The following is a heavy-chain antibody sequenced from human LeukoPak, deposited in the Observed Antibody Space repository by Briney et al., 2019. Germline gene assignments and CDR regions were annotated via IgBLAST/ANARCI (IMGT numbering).Heavy chain of an antibody. D-gene: IGHD3-3*01. CDR2: INHSGST. J-gene: IGHJ4*02. V-gene: IGHV4-30-2*01. Sequence: SQTLSLTCTVSGGSISSGGYYWSWIRQPPGTGLEWIGEINHSGSTNYNPSLKSRVTISVDTSKNQFSLKLSSETAADTAVYYCARGGYYDFWSGYYTGFDYWGQGTLVTDSS. CDR3: ARGGYYDFWSGYYTGFDY. CDR1: GGSISSGGYY.